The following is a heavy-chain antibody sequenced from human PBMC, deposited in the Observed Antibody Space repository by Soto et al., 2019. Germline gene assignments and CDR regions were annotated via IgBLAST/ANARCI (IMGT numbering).Heavy chain of an antibody. CDR1: GFTFSSYG. D-gene: IGHD3-22*01. CDR2: ISYDGSNK. Sequence: QVQLVESGGGVVQPGRSLRLSRAASGFTFSSYGMHWVRQAPGKGLEWVAVISYDGSNKYYADSVKGRFTISRDNSKNTLYLQMNSLRAEDTAVYYCAKDIFITMTVVSRWAFDIWGQGTMVTVSS. CDR3: AKDIFITMTVVSRWAFDI. V-gene: IGHV3-30*18. J-gene: IGHJ3*02.